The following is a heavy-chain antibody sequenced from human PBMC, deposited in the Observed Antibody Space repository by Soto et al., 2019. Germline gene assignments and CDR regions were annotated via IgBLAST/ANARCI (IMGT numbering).Heavy chain of an antibody. CDR3: VRGATDGSSANYYGLAV. V-gene: IGHV3-72*01. CDR2: SRNKAHSYTT. J-gene: IGHJ6*02. CDR1: GFTFSDHY. Sequence: EVQLVESGGGLVQPGGSLRLSCAASGFTFSDHYMDWVRQTPGKGLEWVGRSRNKAHSYTTKYAASVQGRFTVSRDASKTSFYLQMDSLRTEDTAVYYCVRGATDGSSANYYGLAVWGQGTTVIVS. D-gene: IGHD2-15*01.